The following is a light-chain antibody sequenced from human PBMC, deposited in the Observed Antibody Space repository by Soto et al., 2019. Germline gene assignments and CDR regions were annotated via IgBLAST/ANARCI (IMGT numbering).Light chain of an antibody. V-gene: IGLV2-14*03. CDR3: CSYAGSNTHYV. CDR2: DVS. Sequence: QSALTQPASVSGSPGQSIAISCTGTSSDVGAYNYVSWYQHHPGKAPELLLYDVSNRTSGVSDRFSGSRSGNTASLTISPLQAEDEADYYCCSYAGSNTHYVFGTGTKVTVL. CDR1: SSDVGAYNY. J-gene: IGLJ1*01.